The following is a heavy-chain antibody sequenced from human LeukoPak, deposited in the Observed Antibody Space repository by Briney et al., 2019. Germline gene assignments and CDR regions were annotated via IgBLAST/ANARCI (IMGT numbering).Heavy chain of an antibody. CDR2: ISGSDGST. CDR1: GFTFSRYA. Sequence: PGGSLRLSCAASGFTFSRYAMSWVRQTPEKGLEWVSVISGSDGSTYDADSLRGRFTISRDDSGNTMFLQMNSLRAEDTAVYYCARQVSCDTTTCYAGMPPNYWGQGTLVTVSS. D-gene: IGHD2-2*01. J-gene: IGHJ4*02. CDR3: ARQVSCDTTTCYAGMPPNY. V-gene: IGHV3-23*01.